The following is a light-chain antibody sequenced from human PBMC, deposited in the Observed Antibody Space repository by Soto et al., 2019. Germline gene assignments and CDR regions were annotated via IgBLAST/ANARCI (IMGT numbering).Light chain of an antibody. Sequence: IVLTQSPGTLSLSPGARATLSCRASQSVGSNLAWYQQKPGQAPRLLLYGASTRATGIPVKFSGRGSGTEFTLTISSLQSEDFAVYCCQQYNDWPRTFGQGTKVDIK. V-gene: IGKV3-15*01. CDR3: QQYNDWPRT. CDR1: QSVGSN. J-gene: IGKJ1*01. CDR2: GAS.